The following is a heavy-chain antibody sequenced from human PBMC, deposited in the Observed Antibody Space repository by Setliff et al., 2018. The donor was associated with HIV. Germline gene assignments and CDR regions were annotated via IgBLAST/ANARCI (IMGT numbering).Heavy chain of an antibody. CDR1: GGSISSYC. V-gene: IGHV4-59*12. CDR3: ARGNVYGGLERYNWFDP. D-gene: IGHD2-15*01. J-gene: IGHJ5*02. CDR2: IFSSGST. Sequence: SETLSLTCTVSGGSISSYCWNWIRQSPGRGLEWIGFIFSSGSTKYNPSLQSRVTMSIDTSKNQFSLRLLSVTAADTAVYYCARGNVYGGLERYNWFDPWGRGTLVTVSS.